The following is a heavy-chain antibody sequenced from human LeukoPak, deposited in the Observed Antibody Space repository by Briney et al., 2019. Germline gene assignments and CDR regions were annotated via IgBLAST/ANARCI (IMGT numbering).Heavy chain of an antibody. J-gene: IGHJ4*02. CDR2: INPNSGGT. D-gene: IGHD3-22*01. V-gene: IGHV1-2*02. CDR1: GYTFTGDY. CDR3: ARVPGLDYYDSSGSGG. Sequence: ASVKVSCKASGYTFTGDYMHWVRQAPGQGLEWMGWINPNSGGTNYAQKFQGRVTMTRDTSISTAYMELSRLRSDDTAVYYCARVPGLDYYDSSGSGGWGQGTLVTVSS.